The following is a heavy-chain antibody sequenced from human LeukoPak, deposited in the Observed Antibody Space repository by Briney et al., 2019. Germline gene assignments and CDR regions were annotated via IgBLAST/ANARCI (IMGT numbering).Heavy chain of an antibody. D-gene: IGHD3-10*01. CDR3: ARDPAGRACFDY. V-gene: IGHV1-46*01. J-gene: IGHJ4*02. Sequence: ASVKVSCKASGYTFATYGISWVRQAPGQGLEWMGIINPSGGSTSYAQKFQGRVTMTRDTSTSTVYMELSSLRSEDTAVYYCARDPAGRACFDYWGQGTLVTVSS. CDR2: INPSGGST. CDR1: GYTFATYG.